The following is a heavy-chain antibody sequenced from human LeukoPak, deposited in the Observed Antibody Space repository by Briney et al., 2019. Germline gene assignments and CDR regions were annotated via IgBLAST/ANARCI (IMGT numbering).Heavy chain of an antibody. CDR1: GFTFSSYE. CDR2: ISSSGSTI. CDR3: ARHGMGLGYCSGGSCPHDY. J-gene: IGHJ4*02. V-gene: IGHV3-48*03. D-gene: IGHD2-15*01. Sequence: PGGSLRLSCAASGFTFSSYEMNWVRQAPGKGLEWVSYISSSGSTIYYADSVKGRFTISRDNAKNSLYLQMNSLRAEDTAVYYCARHGMGLGYCSGGSCPHDYWGQGTLVTVSS.